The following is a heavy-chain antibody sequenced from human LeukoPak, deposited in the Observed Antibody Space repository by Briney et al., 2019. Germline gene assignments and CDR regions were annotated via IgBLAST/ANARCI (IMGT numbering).Heavy chain of an antibody. D-gene: IGHD6-13*01. J-gene: IGHJ3*02. Sequence: SETLSLTCTVSGGSISSSSYYWGWIRQPPGKGLEWIGSIYYSGSTYYNPSLKSRVTISVDTSKNQFSLKLSSVTAADTAVYYCARRKQQLVQLGDAFDIWGQGTMVTVSS. V-gene: IGHV4-39*01. CDR3: ARRKQQLVQLGDAFDI. CDR2: IYYSGST. CDR1: GGSISSSSYY.